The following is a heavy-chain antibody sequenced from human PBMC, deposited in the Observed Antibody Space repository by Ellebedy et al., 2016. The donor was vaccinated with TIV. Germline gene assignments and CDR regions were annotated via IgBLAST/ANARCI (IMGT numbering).Heavy chain of an antibody. CDR2: IYSGGVT. CDR1: GFTVSSNS. D-gene: IGHD3-10*01. V-gene: IGHV3-66*01. J-gene: IGHJ4*02. Sequence: PGGSLRLSCAASGFTVSSNSMNWVRQAPGKGLEWVSVIYSGGVTSYADSVKGRFTIFRDTSKNTLFLQMNSLRAEDTAVYYCARKHLYGLDWGQGTLVTVSS. CDR3: ARKHLYGLD.